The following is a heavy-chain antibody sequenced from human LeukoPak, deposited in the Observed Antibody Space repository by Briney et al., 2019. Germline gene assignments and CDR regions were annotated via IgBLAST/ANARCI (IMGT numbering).Heavy chain of an antibody. CDR2: IIPILGIA. J-gene: IGHJ4*02. V-gene: IGHV1-69*04. Sequence: ASVKVSCKASGGTFSSYAISWVRQAPGQGLEWMGRIIPILGIANYAQKFQGRVTITADKSTSTAYMELSSLRSEDTAVYYCARDHGAAAGNGYYFDYWGQGTLVTVSS. CDR1: GGTFSSYA. CDR3: ARDHGAAAGNGYYFDY. D-gene: IGHD6-13*01.